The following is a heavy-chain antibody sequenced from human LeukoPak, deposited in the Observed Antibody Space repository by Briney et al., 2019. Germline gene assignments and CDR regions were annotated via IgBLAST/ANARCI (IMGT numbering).Heavy chain of an antibody. J-gene: IGHJ4*02. CDR2: IYYSGST. D-gene: IGHD2-15*01. Sequence: SETLSLTCTVSGDSLHSGGYHWTWIRQHPGKGLEWIGYIYYSGSTYYNPSLKSRVTISVDTSKNQFSLKLSSVTAADTAVYYCARSDIVVVVAGPLPPGDWGQGTLVTVSS. CDR1: GDSLHSGGYH. V-gene: IGHV4-31*02. CDR3: ARSDIVVVVAGPLPPGD.